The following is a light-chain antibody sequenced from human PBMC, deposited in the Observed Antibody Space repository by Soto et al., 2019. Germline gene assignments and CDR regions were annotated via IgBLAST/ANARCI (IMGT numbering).Light chain of an antibody. CDR1: QGIRID. CDR2: AAS. J-gene: IGKJ1*01. Sequence: DIQLTQTPSTLSASIGDRVTITCRASQGIRIDLGWYQQKPGKAPKRLIYAASSLQSGVPSRFSGSGSETEFTLTISGLQPGDSATYYCQQYNSYSPTFGQGTKVAIK. V-gene: IGKV1-17*01. CDR3: QQYNSYSPT.